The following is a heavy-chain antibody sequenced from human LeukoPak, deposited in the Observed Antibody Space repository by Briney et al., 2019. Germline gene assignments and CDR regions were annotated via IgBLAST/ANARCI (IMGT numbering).Heavy chain of an antibody. CDR1: GFTVSSNY. CDR3: VRDDGEAFDP. CDR2: IWHDGTYK. J-gene: IGHJ5*02. V-gene: IGHV3-33*08. Sequence: GGSLRLSCAASGFTVSSNYMSRVRQAPGKGLEWVAVIWHDGTYKYYADSVKGRSIISRDNSKNTMHLQMDSLRPEDTAVYYCVRDDGEAFDPWGQGTLVSVSA. D-gene: IGHD4-17*01.